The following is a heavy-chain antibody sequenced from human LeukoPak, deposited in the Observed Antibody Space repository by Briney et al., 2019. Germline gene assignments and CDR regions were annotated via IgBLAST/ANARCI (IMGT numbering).Heavy chain of an antibody. CDR1: GFTFSSYS. J-gene: IGHJ4*02. Sequence: PGGSLRLSCAASGFTFSSYSMNWVRQAPGKGLEWVSVIDSSSSYIWYADSVKGRFTISRDNAKNSLYLQMNSLRAEDTAVYYCAVGLWFGEYDFDYWGQGSLVIVSS. CDR2: IDSSSSYI. CDR3: AVGLWFGEYDFDY. V-gene: IGHV3-21*01. D-gene: IGHD3-10*01.